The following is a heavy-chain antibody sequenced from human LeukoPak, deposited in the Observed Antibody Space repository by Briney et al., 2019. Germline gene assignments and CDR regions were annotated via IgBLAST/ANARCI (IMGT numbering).Heavy chain of an antibody. CDR1: EFSVKYNY. J-gene: IGHJ3*02. CDR3: ACWTNFHAFDT. CDR2: LYSAGST. V-gene: IGHV3-53*01. Sequence: QTGGSLRLSCAASEFSVKYNYMTWVRQAPGKGLEWVSLLYSAGSTNYADSVKGRFTISRDDSKNTVYLQMNSLRAEDTAVYYCACWTNFHAFDTWGQGTLVTVSS. D-gene: IGHD1-1*01.